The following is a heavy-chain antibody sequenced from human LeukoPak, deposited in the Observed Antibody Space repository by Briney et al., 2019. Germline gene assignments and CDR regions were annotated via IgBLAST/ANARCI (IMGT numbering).Heavy chain of an antibody. CDR3: ARAGRDGYPEGWFDP. J-gene: IGHJ5*02. D-gene: IGHD5-24*01. CDR2: IYYSGST. Sequence: PSETLSLTCTVSGGSISSSSYYWGWIRQPPGKGLEWIGSIYYSGSTYYNPSLKSRVTISVDTSKNQFSLKLSSVTAADTAVYYCARAGRDGYPEGWFDPWGQGTLVTVSS. V-gene: IGHV4-39*07. CDR1: GGSISSSSYY.